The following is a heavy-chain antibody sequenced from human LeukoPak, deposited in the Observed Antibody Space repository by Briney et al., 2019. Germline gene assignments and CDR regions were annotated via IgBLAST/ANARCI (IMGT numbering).Heavy chain of an antibody. CDR1: GYSISSGYY. V-gene: IGHV4-38-2*02. CDR3: ASMGGDSSGYYLDAFDI. CDR2: IYHSGST. D-gene: IGHD3-22*01. Sequence: SETLSLTCTVSGYSISSGYYWGWIRQPPGKGLEWIGSIYHSGSTYYNPSLKSRVTISVDTSKNQFSLKLSSVTAADTAVYYCASMGGDSSGYYLDAFDIWGQGTMVTVSS. J-gene: IGHJ3*02.